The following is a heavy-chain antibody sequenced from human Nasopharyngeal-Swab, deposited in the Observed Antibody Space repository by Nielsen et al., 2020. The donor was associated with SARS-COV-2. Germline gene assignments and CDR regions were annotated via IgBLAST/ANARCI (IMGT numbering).Heavy chain of an antibody. J-gene: IGHJ5*02. V-gene: IGHV4-31*02. CDR2: IYYSGST. CDR3: ARGRKQQLVLRWFDP. Sequence: WIRQPPGKGLEWIGYIYYSGSTYYNPSLKSRVIISVDTSKNQFSLKLSSVTAADTAVYYCARGRKQQLVLRWFDPWGQGTLVTVSS. D-gene: IGHD6-13*01.